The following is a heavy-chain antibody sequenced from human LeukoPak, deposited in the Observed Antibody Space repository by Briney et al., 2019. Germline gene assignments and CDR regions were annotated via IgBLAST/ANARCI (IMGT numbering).Heavy chain of an antibody. D-gene: IGHD5-18*01. V-gene: IGHV3-33*01. CDR2: IWYDGSNK. Sequence: GGSLRLSCAASGFTFSSYGMHWVRQAPGKGLEWVAVIWYDGSNKYYADSVKDRFTISRDNSKNTLYLQMNSLRAEDTAVYYCARDPPPLGGYSHGFGFDYWGQGTLVTVSS. J-gene: IGHJ4*02. CDR3: ARDPPPLGGYSHGFGFDY. CDR1: GFTFSSYG.